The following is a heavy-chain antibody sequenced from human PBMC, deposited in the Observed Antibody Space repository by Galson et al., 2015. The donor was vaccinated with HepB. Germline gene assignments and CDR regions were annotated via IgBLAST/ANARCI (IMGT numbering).Heavy chain of an antibody. CDR2: ISSEDTTA. Sequence: SLRLSCAASGFTFSSYAMNWVRQAPGKGLEWVSGISSEDTTAYYADSVKGRFTISRDNPKNTLYLQMNSLRAEDTAVYYCAKGLPYCGGDCHADYWGQGTLVTVSS. CDR3: AKGLPYCGGDCHADY. D-gene: IGHD2-21*02. J-gene: IGHJ4*02. CDR1: GFTFSSYA. V-gene: IGHV3-23*01.